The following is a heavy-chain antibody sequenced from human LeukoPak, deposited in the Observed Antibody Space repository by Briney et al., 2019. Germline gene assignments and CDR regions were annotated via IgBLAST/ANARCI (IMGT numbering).Heavy chain of an antibody. CDR3: ASSVVIKTSFDY. D-gene: IGHD3-9*01. CDR1: GYSFTSYW. V-gene: IGHV5-51*01. CDR2: IYPGDSET. J-gene: IGHJ4*02. Sequence: GESLKISCKGSGYSFTSYWIGWVRQMPGKGLGWIGIIYPGDSETRYSPSFQGQVTISADRSISTAYLQWSSLKASDTAMYYCASSVVIKTSFDYWGQGTLVTVSS.